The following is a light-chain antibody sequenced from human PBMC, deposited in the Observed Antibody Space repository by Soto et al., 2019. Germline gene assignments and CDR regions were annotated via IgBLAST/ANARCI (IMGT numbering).Light chain of an antibody. Sequence: DIVMTQSPDSLAVSLGERATLSWRASQSVSSNLAWYQQKNGQAPRILIYGASTRDTGIPARFSGSGSGTDCTLAFSSLQPEDFETYYCQQDLRHPLTFGPGTKVDIK. V-gene: IGKV3-15*01. CDR2: GAS. CDR1: QSVSSN. J-gene: IGKJ3*01. CDR3: QQDLRHPLT.